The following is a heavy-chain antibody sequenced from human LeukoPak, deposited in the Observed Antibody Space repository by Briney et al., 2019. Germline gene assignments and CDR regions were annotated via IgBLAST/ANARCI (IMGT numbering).Heavy chain of an antibody. CDR2: ISYSGNT. Sequence: SETLSLTCTVSGASISSSSYYWGWIRQPPGKGLEWIGSISYSGNTYYNPSLKSRVTISVDTSTDQFSLKLTSVTAADTAVYYCARPRCGSGSLDSWGQGTLVTVSS. CDR3: ARPRCGSGSLDS. CDR1: GASISSSSYY. V-gene: IGHV4-39*01. J-gene: IGHJ4*02. D-gene: IGHD3-10*01.